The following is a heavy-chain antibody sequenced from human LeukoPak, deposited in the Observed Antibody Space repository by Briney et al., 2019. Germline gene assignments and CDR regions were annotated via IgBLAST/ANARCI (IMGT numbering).Heavy chain of an antibody. CDR2: INSDGSST. V-gene: IGHV3-74*01. D-gene: IGHD6-13*01. CDR3: ARGGGSSSWYRSDYFDY. Sequence: GGSLRLSCAASGFTFSSYWMHWVRQAPGKGLVWVSRINSDGSSTSYADSVKGRFTISRDNAKNTLYLQMNSLRAEDTAVYYCARGGGSSSWYRSDYFDYWGQGTLVTVSS. CDR1: GFTFSSYW. J-gene: IGHJ4*02.